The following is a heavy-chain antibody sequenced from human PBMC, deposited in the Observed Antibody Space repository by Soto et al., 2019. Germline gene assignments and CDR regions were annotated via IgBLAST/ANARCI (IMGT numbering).Heavy chain of an antibody. J-gene: IGHJ6*02. CDR2: ISYDGSNK. CDR1: GFTFSSYG. D-gene: IGHD1-26*01. Sequence: QPGGSLRLSCAASGFTFSSYGMHWVRQAPGKGLEWVAVISYDGSNKYYADSVKGRFTISRDNSKNTLYLQMNSLRAEDTAVYYCAKDVVVGATTGLGDYYYYYGMDVRRQVPTVPVSS. CDR3: AKDVVVGATTGLGDYYYYYGMDV. V-gene: IGHV3-30*18.